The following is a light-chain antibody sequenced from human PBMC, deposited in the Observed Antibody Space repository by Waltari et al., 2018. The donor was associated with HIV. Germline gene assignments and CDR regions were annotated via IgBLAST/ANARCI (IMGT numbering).Light chain of an antibody. CDR3: AAWDNSLSAPV. CDR1: SSNIGSTS. Sequence: QSVLTQPPSAPGTPGQRVTISCSGSSSNIGSTSVHWYQQLPGTAPKLLIYRNNQRPSGVPDRFSGSKSGTSASLAISGLRSEDEADYYCAAWDNSLSAPVFGGGTKLTVL. CDR2: RNN. J-gene: IGLJ3*02. V-gene: IGLV1-47*01.